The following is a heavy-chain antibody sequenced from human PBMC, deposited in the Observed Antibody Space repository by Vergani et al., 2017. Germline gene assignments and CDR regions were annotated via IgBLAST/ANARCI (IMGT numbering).Heavy chain of an antibody. V-gene: IGHV1-69*01. Sequence: QVQLVQSGAEVKKPGSSVKVSCKASGGTFSSYAISWVRQAPGQGLEWMGGIIPIFGTANYAQKFQGRVTITADESTSTAYMELSSLRSEDTAVYYCARAPGDKYSSSWYAHQFDPWGQGTLVIVSA. J-gene: IGHJ5*02. CDR3: ARAPGDKYSSSWYAHQFDP. D-gene: IGHD6-13*01. CDR1: GGTFSSYA. CDR2: IIPIFGTA.